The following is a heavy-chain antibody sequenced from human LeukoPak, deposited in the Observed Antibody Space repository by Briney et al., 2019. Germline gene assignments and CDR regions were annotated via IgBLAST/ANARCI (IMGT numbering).Heavy chain of an antibody. CDR2: TYNGGRT. J-gene: IGHJ6*03. Sequence: PSETLSLSCTVSGDSISSSSYCWGWIRHPPGKGLEWMGSTYNGGRTYYNPSLKSRVTISVDTTKNQFSLKLSSVTAADTAVYYCARVPTYYDFWSGYYAGVSYYYYMDVWGKGTTVTVSS. CDR1: GDSISSSSYC. CDR3: ARVPTYYDFWSGYYAGVSYYYYMDV. D-gene: IGHD3-3*01. V-gene: IGHV4-39*07.